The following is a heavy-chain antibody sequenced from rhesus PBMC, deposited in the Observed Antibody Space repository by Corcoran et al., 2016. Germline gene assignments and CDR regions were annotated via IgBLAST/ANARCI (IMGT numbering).Heavy chain of an antibody. J-gene: IGHJ4*01. CDR2: IYGSSGST. CDR1: GGSFSSYW. V-gene: IGHV4-160*01. D-gene: IGHD3-28*01. Sequence: QVQLQESGPGLVKPSETLSLTCAVSGGSFSSYWWGWIRQPPGKGLEWIGSIYGSSGSTEYNPSLKSRATISRDTSKNQFSLKLSSVTAADTAVYYCARRRGLLHFFDYWGQGVLVTVSS. CDR3: ARRRGLLHFFDY.